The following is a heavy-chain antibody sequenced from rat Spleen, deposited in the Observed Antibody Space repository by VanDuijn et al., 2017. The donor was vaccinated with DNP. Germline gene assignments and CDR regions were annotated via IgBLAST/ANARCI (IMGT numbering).Heavy chain of an antibody. V-gene: IGHV5-46*01. CDR2: ISNIGGST. D-gene: IGHD1-4*01. Sequence: EVQLVESGGGLVQPGRSMKLSCAASGFTFSSFPMAWVRQTPTEGLEWVASISNIGGSTYYRDPVKGRFTISRDNAKNTLYLQMSSLRSEDMATYYCARHVLPLRVWDYWGQGVMVTVSS. J-gene: IGHJ2*01. CDR1: GFTFSSFP. CDR3: ARHVLPLRVWDY.